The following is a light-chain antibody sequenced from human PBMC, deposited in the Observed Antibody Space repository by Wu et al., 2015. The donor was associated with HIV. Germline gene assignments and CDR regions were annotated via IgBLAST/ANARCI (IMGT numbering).Light chain of an antibody. V-gene: IGKV3-15*01. CDR2: GAS. CDR3: QQYNSLIT. J-gene: IGKJ5*01. Sequence: EELMTQSPATLSVSPGERVTLSCRASQNINNNLAWYQQIPGQAPRLLIYGASTRATGIPARFSGSGSGTEFTLTISSLQPDDFATYYCQQYNSLITFGQGTRLEIK. CDR1: QNINNN.